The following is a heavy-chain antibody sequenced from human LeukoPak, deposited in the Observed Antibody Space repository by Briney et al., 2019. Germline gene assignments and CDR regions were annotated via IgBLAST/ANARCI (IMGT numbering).Heavy chain of an antibody. D-gene: IGHD3-22*01. V-gene: IGHV4-31*03. CDR3: ARARWGYYDSSGYSRLYFDY. CDR2: IYYSGST. CDR1: GGSISSGGYY. Sequence: SETLSLTCTVSGGSISSGGYYWSWIRQHPGKGLEWIGYIYYSGSTYCNPSLKSRVTISVDTSKNQFSLKLSSVTAADTAVYYCARARWGYYDSSGYSRLYFDYWGQGTLVTVSS. J-gene: IGHJ4*02.